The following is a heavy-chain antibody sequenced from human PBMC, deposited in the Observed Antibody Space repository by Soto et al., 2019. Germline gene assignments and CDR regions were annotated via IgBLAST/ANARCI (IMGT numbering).Heavy chain of an antibody. J-gene: IGHJ4*02. CDR2: INSDGSST. D-gene: IGHD6-19*01. V-gene: IGHV3-74*01. CDR1: GFTFSNYW. CDR3: ARDPAPSGWYDY. Sequence: GGSLRLSCAASGFTFSNYWMHWVRQVPGKGLVWVSRINSDGSSTTYADSVKGRFTISRDNAKSTLYLQMNSLRAEDTAVYYCARDPAPSGWYDYWGQGTLVTVSS.